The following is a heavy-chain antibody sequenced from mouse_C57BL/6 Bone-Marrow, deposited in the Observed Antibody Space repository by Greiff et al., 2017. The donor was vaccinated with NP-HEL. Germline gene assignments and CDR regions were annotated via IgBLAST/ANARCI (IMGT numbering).Heavy chain of an antibody. J-gene: IGHJ3*01. CDR1: GYTFTDYE. CDR3: TRRGRFKGFAY. V-gene: IGHV1-15*01. CDR2: IYPETGGT. Sequence: VQLQQSGAELVRPGASVTLSCKASGYTFTDYEMHWVKQTPVHGLEWIGAIYPETGGTAYNQKFKGKAILTADKSSSTAYMELRSLTSEDSAVYYCTRRGRFKGFAYWGQGTLVTVSA.